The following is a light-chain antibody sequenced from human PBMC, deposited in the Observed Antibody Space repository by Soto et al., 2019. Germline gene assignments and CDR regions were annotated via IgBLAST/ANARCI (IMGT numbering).Light chain of an antibody. CDR1: QSVGSY. CDR3: QQRSNWPSLT. Sequence: TEFIQSPATLTLSPGARATLSSRTSQSVGSYLAWYQHKPGQAPRLLISDASNRATGIPARFSGSGSETDFTLTISSLEPEDSAVYYCQQRSNWPSLTFGGGSRWIS. CDR2: DAS. J-gene: IGKJ4*02. V-gene: IGKV3-11*01.